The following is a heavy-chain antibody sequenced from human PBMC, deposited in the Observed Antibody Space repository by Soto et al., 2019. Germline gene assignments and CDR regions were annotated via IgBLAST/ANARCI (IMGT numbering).Heavy chain of an antibody. D-gene: IGHD2-2*01. CDR2: ISAYKENT. J-gene: IGHJ5*02. CDR1: GSTFASFG. Sequence: ASVKVSCKASGSTFASFGISWMRQAPGQGFEGLGWISAYKENTQNAQEFQGRITMTIDTSTRTAYMELTSLSSDDSAVYYCARSPKVLPAAVVWFDPWGQGTLVTFSS. V-gene: IGHV1-18*04. CDR3: ARSPKVLPAAVVWFDP.